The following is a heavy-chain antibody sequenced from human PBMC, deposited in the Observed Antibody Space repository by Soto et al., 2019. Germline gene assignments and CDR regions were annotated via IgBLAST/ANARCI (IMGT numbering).Heavy chain of an antibody. J-gene: IGHJ4*02. CDR3: ARHWVTTTKTFAF. CDR2: IYYSGST. CDR1: GGSISSSSYY. V-gene: IGHV4-39*01. Sequence: SETLCLTCPVSGGSISSSSYYWGWIRQPPGKGLGWIGSIYYSGSTYFNPSLKSRVTISVDTSENQFSLKLSSVTAADTTVYYCARHWVTTTKTFAFWGQGTLVTVSS. D-gene: IGHD4-17*01.